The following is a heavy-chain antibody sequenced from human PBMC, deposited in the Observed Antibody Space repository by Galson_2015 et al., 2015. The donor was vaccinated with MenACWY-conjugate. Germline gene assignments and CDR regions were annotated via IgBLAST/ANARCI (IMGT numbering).Heavy chain of an antibody. CDR2: IYYSGST. J-gene: IGHJ6*02. CDR3: HVDIVTAANSCDYGMEV. V-gene: IGHV4-39*07. D-gene: IGHD5-12*01. Sequence: ETLSLTCTVSGDSMSSDSYYWGWIRQPPGKGLEWIVSIYYSGSTYCNPSLKSRVTISQDTSKNQFSLNLTSVTAADTAVYYCHVDIVTAANSCDYGMEVWGQGTTVTVS. CDR1: GDSMSSDSYY.